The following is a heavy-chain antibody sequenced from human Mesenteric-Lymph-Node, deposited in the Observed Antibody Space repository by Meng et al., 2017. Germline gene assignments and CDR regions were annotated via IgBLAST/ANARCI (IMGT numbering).Heavy chain of an antibody. D-gene: IGHD6-13*01. J-gene: IGHJ6*02. CDR2: IYTSGST. CDR3: ARGWGYSSSWYIYYGMDV. V-gene: IGHV4-4*07. Sequence: SETLSLTCTVSGGSISSYYWSWIRQPAGKGLEWIGRIYTSGSTNYNPSLKSRVTISVDTSKNQFSLKLSSVTAADTAVYYCARGWGYSSSWYIYYGMDVWGQGTTVTVSS. CDR1: GGSISSYY.